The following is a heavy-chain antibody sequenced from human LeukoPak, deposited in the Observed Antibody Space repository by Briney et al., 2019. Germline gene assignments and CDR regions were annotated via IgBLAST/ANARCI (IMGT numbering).Heavy chain of an antibody. CDR1: VFRFSDYR. CDR2: ISSDGTTT. J-gene: IGHJ3*02. CDR3: ARAPGRNEAFDM. D-gene: IGHD1-26*01. Sequence: GRSPRLSSAASVFRFSDYRMHVVRQAPGKGLVCVSRISSDGTTTSYADSVKGRFTISRDNAKSTLYLQMNSLRGEDTAVYYCARAPGRNEAFDMWGQGTMVTVSS. V-gene: IGHV3-74*01.